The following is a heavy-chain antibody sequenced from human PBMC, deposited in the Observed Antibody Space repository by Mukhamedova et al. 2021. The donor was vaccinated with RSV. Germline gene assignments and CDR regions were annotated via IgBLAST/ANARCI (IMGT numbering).Heavy chain of an antibody. D-gene: IGHD1-26*01. Sequence: VRQAPGKGLEWVSSISSSSSYIYYADSVKGRFTISRDNAKNSLYLQMNSLRAEDTAVYYCARGISGSYRDYLGQGTLVTVSS. J-gene: IGHJ4*02. CDR3: ARGISGSYRDY. V-gene: IGHV3-21*01. CDR2: ISSSSSYI.